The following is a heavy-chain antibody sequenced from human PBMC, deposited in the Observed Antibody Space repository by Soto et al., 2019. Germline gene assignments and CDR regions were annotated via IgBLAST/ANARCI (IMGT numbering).Heavy chain of an antibody. J-gene: IGHJ4*02. CDR3: ARAPILVGETKYENYFAS. CDR2: SNHNSGGT. V-gene: IGHV1-2*02. CDR1: GYTFTGYY. Sequence: ASVKVSCKASGYTFTGYYMHWVRQPAARGVAWMGWSNHNSGGTNYAQKFQGRVTIIADESTGTTYMELTSLRSEDTAVYYCARAPILVGETKYENYFASWGQGTLVTVSS. D-gene: IGHD3-3*01.